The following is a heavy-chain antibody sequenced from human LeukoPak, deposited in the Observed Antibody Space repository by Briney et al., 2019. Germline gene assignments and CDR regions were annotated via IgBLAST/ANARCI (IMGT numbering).Heavy chain of an antibody. V-gene: IGHV3-30*04. D-gene: IGHD2-2*01. CDR1: GFTFSSYA. CDR2: ISYDGSNK. J-gene: IGHJ6*04. Sequence: GGSLRLSCAASGFTFSSYAMHWVRQAPGKGLEWVAVISYDGSNKYYADSVKGRFTISRDNSRNTLYLQMNSLRAEDTAVYYCARDRSQVPADLYYYYYGMDVWGKGTTVTVSS. CDR3: ARDRSQVPADLYYYYYGMDV.